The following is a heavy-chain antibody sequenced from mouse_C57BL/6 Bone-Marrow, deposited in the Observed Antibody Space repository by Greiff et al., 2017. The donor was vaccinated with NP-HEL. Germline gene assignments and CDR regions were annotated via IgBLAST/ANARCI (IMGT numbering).Heavy chain of an antibody. CDR3: ARSRRLLRPWFAY. J-gene: IGHJ3*01. CDR2: IYPGSGNP. D-gene: IGHD2-3*01. V-gene: IGHV1-84*01. Sequence: QVQLQQSGPELVKPGASVKISCKASGYTFTDYYINWVKQRPGQGLEWIGWIYPGSGNPQYTEKFKGKATLTVDTSSSTAYMQRSSLTSEDSAVYCCARSRRLLRPWFAYWGQGTLVTVSA. CDR1: GYTFTDYY.